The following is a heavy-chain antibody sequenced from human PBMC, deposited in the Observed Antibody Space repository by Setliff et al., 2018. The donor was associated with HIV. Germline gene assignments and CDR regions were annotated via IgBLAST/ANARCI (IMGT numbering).Heavy chain of an antibody. V-gene: IGHV3-64*02. CDR3: ARSPFYNFWSGYSDY. CDR2: ISNVGGNT. D-gene: IGHD3-3*01. J-gene: IGHJ4*02. Sequence: GGSLRLSCAASGFTFSSYGMHWVRQAPGKGLEYVSAISNVGGNTYYADSVKGRFTISRDNSKNTLYLQMGSLRTEDMAVYYCARSPFYNFWSGYSDYWGQGTLVTVSS. CDR1: GFTFSSYG.